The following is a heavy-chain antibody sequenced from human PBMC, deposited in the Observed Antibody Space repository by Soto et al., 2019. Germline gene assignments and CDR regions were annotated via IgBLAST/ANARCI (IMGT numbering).Heavy chain of an antibody. CDR2: ISSSGSYI. CDR1: GFTFSRFG. Sequence: PGGSLRLSCAASGFTFSRFGIHLVRQAPGKGLEWVSSISSSGSYIYYADSVKGRFTISRDNAENSLYLQMNSLRVEDTAVYYCARDSGGYASALSHYWGQGTLVTVSS. J-gene: IGHJ4*02. CDR3: ARDSGGYASALSHY. D-gene: IGHD6-19*01. V-gene: IGHV3-21*01.